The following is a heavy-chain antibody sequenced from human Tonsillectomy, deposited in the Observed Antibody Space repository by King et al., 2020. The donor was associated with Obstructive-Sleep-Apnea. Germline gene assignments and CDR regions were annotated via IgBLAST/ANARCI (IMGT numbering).Heavy chain of an antibody. CDR1: GFNFSSHS. D-gene: IGHD2-15*01. CDR2: FSVSGGSH. Sequence: VQLVESGGGLVQPGGSLRLSWAASGFNFSSHSMSWVRQVPGKGLEWVSRFSVSGGSHYYDDPWRGRFTISRDNSKNTLYLTMNSLRAEDTAVYYCAKEGGVCSGGSCYYYYGMDVWGQGTTVTVSS. V-gene: IGHV3-23*04. J-gene: IGHJ6*02. CDR3: AKEGGVCSGGSCYYYYGMDV.